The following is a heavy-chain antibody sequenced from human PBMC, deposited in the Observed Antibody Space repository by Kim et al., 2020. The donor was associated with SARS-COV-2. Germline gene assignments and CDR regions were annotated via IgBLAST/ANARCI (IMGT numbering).Heavy chain of an antibody. CDR2: INPNSGGT. Sequence: ASVKVSCKASGYTFTGYYMHWVRQAPGQGLEWMGWINPNSGGTNYAQKFQGWVTMTRDTSISTAYMELSRLRSDDTAVYYCARGSSSWYPFGGMDVWGQGTTVTVSS. D-gene: IGHD6-13*01. V-gene: IGHV1-2*04. J-gene: IGHJ6*02. CDR3: ARGSSSWYPFGGMDV. CDR1: GYTFTGYY.